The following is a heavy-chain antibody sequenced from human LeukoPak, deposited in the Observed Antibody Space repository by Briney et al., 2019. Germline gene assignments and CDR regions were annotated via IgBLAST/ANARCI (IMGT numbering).Heavy chain of an antibody. CDR2: IYHSGST. V-gene: IGHV4-38-2*01. J-gene: IGHJ3*01. D-gene: IGHD3-10*01. Sequence: PSETLSLTCAVSGYSISSGYYWGWIRQPPGKGLEWIGSIYHSGSTYYNPSLKSRVTISVDTSKNQFSLKLSSVTAADTAVYYCARPYYYGSGSPKVVWGQGTMVTVSS. CDR3: ARPYYYGSGSPKVV. CDR1: GYSISSGYY.